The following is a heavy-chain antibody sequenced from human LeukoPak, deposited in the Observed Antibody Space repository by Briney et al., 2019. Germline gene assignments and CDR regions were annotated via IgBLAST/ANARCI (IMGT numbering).Heavy chain of an antibody. CDR2: IYTSGST. D-gene: IGHD3-22*01. V-gene: IGHV4-4*09. CDR1: GGSISSYY. CDR3: ARLYYDSSGFHRPFFDY. Sequence: PSETLSLTCTVSGGSISSYYWSWIRQPPGKGMDWIGYIYTSGSTNYNPSLKGRVTISVDTSKNQFSLKLSSVTAADTAVYYCARLYYDSSGFHRPFFDYWGQGTLVTVSS. J-gene: IGHJ4*02.